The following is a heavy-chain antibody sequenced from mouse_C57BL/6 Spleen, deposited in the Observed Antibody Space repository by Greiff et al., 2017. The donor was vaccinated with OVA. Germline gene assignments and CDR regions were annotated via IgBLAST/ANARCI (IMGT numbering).Heavy chain of an antibody. D-gene: IGHD1-1*01. CDR3: ASSYGSSAWFAY. CDR1: GYSITSGYY. Sequence: EVQLQESGPGLVKPSQSLSLTCSVTGYSITSGYYWNWIRQFPGNKLEWMGYISYDGSNNYNPSLKNRISITRDTSKNQFFLKLNSVTTEDTATYYCASSYGSSAWFAYWGQGTLVTVSA. V-gene: IGHV3-6*01. J-gene: IGHJ3*01. CDR2: ISYDGSN.